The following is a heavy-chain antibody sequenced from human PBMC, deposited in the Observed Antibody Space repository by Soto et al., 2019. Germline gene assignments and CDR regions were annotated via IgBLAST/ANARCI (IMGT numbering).Heavy chain of an antibody. CDR2: FNPATGAA. CDR1: GYPVTAYY. J-gene: IGHJ3*02. D-gene: IGHD3-3*01. CDR3: ARRGGVGVAGSAAFDM. V-gene: IGHV1-2*02. Sequence: QLHLVQSGAVVKKPGASVTVSCSASGYPVTAYYMHWVRQAPGRGLEWMGGFNPATGAAKYTQTFRGMVTMTKDTSTSTVFMELSGLTSEDTAVVYVARRGGVGVAGSAAFDMWGQGTLVTVSS.